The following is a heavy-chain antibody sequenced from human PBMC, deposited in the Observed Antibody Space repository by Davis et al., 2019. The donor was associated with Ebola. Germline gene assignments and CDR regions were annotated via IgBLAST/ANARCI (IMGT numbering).Heavy chain of an antibody. J-gene: IGHJ6*02. CDR2: IWYDGSNK. Sequence: GESLKISCAASGFTFSNYGMHWVRQAPGKGLEWVAVIWYDGSNKYYADSVKGRFTISRDNSKNTLYLQMNSLRAEDTAVYYCAKGEDIVVVPAAIEFYYYGMDVWGQGTTVTVSS. V-gene: IGHV3-33*06. CDR3: AKGEDIVVVPAAIEFYYYGMDV. D-gene: IGHD2-2*02. CDR1: GFTFSNYG.